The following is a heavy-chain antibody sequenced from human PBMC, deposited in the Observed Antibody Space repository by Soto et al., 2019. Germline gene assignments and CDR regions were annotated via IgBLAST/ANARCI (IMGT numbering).Heavy chain of an antibody. CDR2: ISYDGCNK. D-gene: IGHD3-3*01. CDR1: GFTFSSYA. V-gene: IGHV3-30-3*01. J-gene: IGHJ5*02. Sequence: GGSLRLSCAASGFTFSSYAMHWVRQAPGKGLEWVAVISYDGCNKYYADSVKGRFTISRDNSKNTLYLQMNSLRAEDTAVYYCARDLPEKSPYYDFWSGYYSSPLDWFDPWGQGTLVTVSS. CDR3: ARDLPEKSPYYDFWSGYYSSPLDWFDP.